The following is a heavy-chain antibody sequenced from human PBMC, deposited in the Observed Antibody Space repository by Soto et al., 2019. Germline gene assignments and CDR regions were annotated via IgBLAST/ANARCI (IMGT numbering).Heavy chain of an antibody. D-gene: IGHD3-3*01. CDR2: ISGSGGST. V-gene: IGHV3-23*01. CDR3: AKETYYDFWSGYYRLDYYYYGMDV. CDR1: GFTFSSYA. J-gene: IGHJ6*02. Sequence: HPGGSLRLSCAASGFTFSSYAMSWVRQAPGKGLEWVSAISGSGGSTYYADSVKGRFTISRDNSKNTLYLQMNSLRAEDTAVYYCAKETYYDFWSGYYRLDYYYYGMDVWGQGTTVTVSS.